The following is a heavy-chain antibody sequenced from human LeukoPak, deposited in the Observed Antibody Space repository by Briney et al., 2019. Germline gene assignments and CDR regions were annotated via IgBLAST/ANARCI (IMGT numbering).Heavy chain of an antibody. CDR1: GGSISSGSYY. CDR3: ARVRIAAAYDAFDI. Sequence: SQTLSLTCTVSGGSISSGSYYWSWIRQPAGKGLEWIGRIYTSGSTNYNPSLKRRVTRTGETSKHTRSLKLSSVTAADTAVYYCARVRIAAAYDAFDIWGQGTMVTVSS. D-gene: IGHD6-13*01. V-gene: IGHV4-61*02. CDR2: IYTSGST. J-gene: IGHJ3*02.